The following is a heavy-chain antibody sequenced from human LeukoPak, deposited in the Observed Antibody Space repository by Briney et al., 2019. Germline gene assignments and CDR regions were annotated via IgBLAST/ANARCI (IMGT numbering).Heavy chain of an antibody. D-gene: IGHD4-23*01. V-gene: IGHV4-61*02. J-gene: IGHJ4*02. CDR1: GGSISSDSYY. CDR3: ARDRAYGGNSGKPDY. Sequence: SETLSLTCTVSGGSISSDSYYWSWIRQPAGKGLEWIGRIYTSGSTNYNPSLKSRVTMSVDTSKNQFSLKLSSVTAADTAVYYCARDRAYGGNSGKPDYWGQGTLVTVSS. CDR2: IYTSGST.